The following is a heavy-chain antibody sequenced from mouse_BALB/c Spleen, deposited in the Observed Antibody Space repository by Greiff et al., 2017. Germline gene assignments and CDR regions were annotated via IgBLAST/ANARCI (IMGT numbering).Heavy chain of an antibody. V-gene: IGHV5-15*02. CDR2: ISNLAYSI. J-gene: IGHJ4*01. CDR3: ARDSLIEDYAMDY. D-gene: IGHD1-2*01. Sequence: DVKLVESGGGLVQPGGSRKLSCAASGFTFSDYGMAWVRQAPGKGPEWVAFISNLAYSIYYADTVTGRFTISRENAKNTLYLEMSSLRSEDTAMYYCARDSLIEDYAMDYWGQGTSVTVSS. CDR1: GFTFSDYG.